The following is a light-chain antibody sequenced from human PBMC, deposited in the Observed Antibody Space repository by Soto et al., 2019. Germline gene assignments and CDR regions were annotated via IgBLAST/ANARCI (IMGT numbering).Light chain of an antibody. CDR2: GAS. CDR3: QQYDSSPCT. CDR1: QSVRSSY. V-gene: IGKV3-20*01. Sequence: LAQCPSKLPGSPGARATPSCRARQSVRSSYLAWYQQKPGQAPRLLIYGASSRATGIPDRFSGSGSGTDFTLTISRLEPEDFAVYYCQQYDSSPCTFGQGTKVDVK. J-gene: IGKJ1*01.